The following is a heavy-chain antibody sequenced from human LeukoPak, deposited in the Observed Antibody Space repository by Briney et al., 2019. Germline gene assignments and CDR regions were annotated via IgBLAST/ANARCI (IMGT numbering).Heavy chain of an antibody. Sequence: GSLRLSCAASGFTVSSNYMNWIRQPPGKGLEWIGYIYYSGSTNYNPSLKSRVTISVDTSKNQFSLKLSSVTAADTAVYYCARAGYDSSGYYGGFDYWGQGTLVTVSS. V-gene: IGHV4-59*02. CDR2: IYYSGST. D-gene: IGHD3-22*01. J-gene: IGHJ4*02. CDR3: ARAGYDSSGYYGGFDY. CDR1: GFTVSSNY.